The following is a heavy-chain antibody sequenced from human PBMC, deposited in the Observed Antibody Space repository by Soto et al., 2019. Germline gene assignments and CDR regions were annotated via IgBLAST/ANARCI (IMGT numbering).Heavy chain of an antibody. D-gene: IGHD3-22*01. CDR1: GGSISGYY. CDR3: AREPLTYYYDSSGFT. V-gene: IGHV4-59*01. CDR2: IYYSGTT. Sequence: PSETLSLTCTVSGGSISGYYWSWIRQPPGKGLEWIGFIYYSGTTNYNPSLKSRVTISVDTSKNQFSLKLSSVTSADTAVYYCAREPLTYYYDSSGFTWGQGTLVTVSS. J-gene: IGHJ5*02.